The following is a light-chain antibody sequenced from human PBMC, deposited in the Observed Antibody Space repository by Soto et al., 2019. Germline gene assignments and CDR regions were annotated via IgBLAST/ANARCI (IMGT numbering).Light chain of an antibody. CDR1: SSNIGSNA. CDR3: AAWGDSLNTWV. J-gene: IGLJ3*02. Sequence: QSVLTQPPSASGTPGQRVTISCSCSSSNIGSNAVSWYQHFPGTAPKVLIYSDDQRPSGVPDRFSGSKSGTSASLAISGLRAEDEADYFCAAWGDSLNTWVFGGGTKLTVL. CDR2: SDD. V-gene: IGLV1-44*01.